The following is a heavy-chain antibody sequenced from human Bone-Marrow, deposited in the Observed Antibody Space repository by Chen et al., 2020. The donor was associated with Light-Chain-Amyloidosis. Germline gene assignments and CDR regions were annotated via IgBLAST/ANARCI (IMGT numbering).Heavy chain of an antibody. CDR2: IYPDDSDA. Sequence: EVQLEQSGPEVKKLGESLNISCQASGYTFPNYWIGWVRHMPGKGLEWMGVIYPDDSDARYSPSFEGQVTISADKSITTAYLQWRSLKASDTAMYYCARRRDGYNFDYWGQGTLVTVSS. CDR1: GYTFPNYW. V-gene: IGHV5-51*01. D-gene: IGHD5-12*01. CDR3: ARRRDGYNFDY. J-gene: IGHJ4*02.